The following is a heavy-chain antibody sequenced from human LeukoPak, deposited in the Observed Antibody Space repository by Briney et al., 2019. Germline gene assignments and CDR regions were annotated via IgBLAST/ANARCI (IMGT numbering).Heavy chain of an antibody. CDR3: AKENCSGGSCFTYFDY. V-gene: IGHV3-9*01. Sequence: PGRSLRLSCAASGFTFDDYAMQWVRQAPGKGLEWGSGISWNSGYIGYADSVKGRFTISRDNAKNSLYLQMNSLRAEDTALYYCAKENCSGGSCFTYFDYWGQGTLVTVSS. D-gene: IGHD2-15*01. CDR1: GFTFDDYA. J-gene: IGHJ4*02. CDR2: ISWNSGYI.